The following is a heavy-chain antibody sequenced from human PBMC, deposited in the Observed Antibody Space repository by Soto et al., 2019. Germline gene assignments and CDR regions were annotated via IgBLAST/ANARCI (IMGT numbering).Heavy chain of an antibody. V-gene: IGHV3-9*01. CDR2: IRRKSGSI. Sequence: PGGSLRLSCAASGFTFDDYAVHWVRQAPGKGLEWVSGIRRKSGSIGYADYEKGRLTISRYNAKNSMYLQLNSLRAEDTALYDCAKDIRNPDYYDSRGLGYRGQRTLVNASS. J-gene: IGHJ4*02. CDR3: AKDIRNPDYYDSRGLGY. CDR1: GFTFDDYA. D-gene: IGHD3-22*01.